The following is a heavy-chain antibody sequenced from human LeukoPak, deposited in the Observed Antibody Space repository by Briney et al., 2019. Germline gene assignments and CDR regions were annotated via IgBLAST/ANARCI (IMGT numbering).Heavy chain of an antibody. CDR3: ERESYDFWSGPMGLYYYYMDV. CDR1: GGTFSSYA. D-gene: IGHD3-3*01. J-gene: IGHJ6*03. CDR2: IIPIFGTA. Sequence: SVEVSCKASGGTFSSYAISWVRQAPGQGPEWMGRIIPIFGTANYAQKFQCRVTITTDESTSTVYMAMSRLTSEDTAVYSCERESYDFWSGPMGLYYYYMDVWGKGTPVTVSS. V-gene: IGHV1-69*05.